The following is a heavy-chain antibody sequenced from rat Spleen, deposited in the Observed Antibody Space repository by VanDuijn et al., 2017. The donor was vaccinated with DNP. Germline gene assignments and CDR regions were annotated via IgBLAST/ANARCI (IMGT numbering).Heavy chain of an antibody. J-gene: IGHJ3*01. CDR3: SRDQGITTSLFAY. CDR1: GFSLPSFT. Sequence: QVQLKESGPGLVQPSQTLSLTCTVSGFSLPSFTVNWVRQPPGEGLEWIAAMSSGGDTYFNSALKSRLSISRDTSKSQVFLKMNSLQTEDTAIYFCSRDQGITTSLFAYWGQGTLVTVSS. CDR2: MSSGGDT. V-gene: IGHV2-6*01. D-gene: IGHD1-10*01.